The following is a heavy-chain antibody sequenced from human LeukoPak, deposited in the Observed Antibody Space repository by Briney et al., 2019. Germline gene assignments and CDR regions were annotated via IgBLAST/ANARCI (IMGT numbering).Heavy chain of an antibody. D-gene: IGHD6-19*01. J-gene: IGHJ5*02. V-gene: IGHV3-30-3*01. CDR3: ARLSSGWLIDP. CDR1: GFTFSSYA. CDR2: ISYDGSNK. Sequence: PGGSLRLSCAASGFTFSSYAMHWVRQAPGKGLEWVAVISYDGSNKYYADSVKGRFTISRDNSKNTLYLQMNSLRVEDTAVYYCARLSSGWLIDPWGQGTLVTVSS.